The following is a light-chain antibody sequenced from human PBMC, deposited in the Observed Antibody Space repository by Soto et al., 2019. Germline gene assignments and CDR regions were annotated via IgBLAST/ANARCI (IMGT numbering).Light chain of an antibody. J-gene: IGLJ2*01. CDR2: NTN. V-gene: IGLV1-44*01. CDR3: ATWDDSLSGVV. CDR1: SSNIGGHA. Sequence: QAVVTQPPSASGAPGQRFTISCSGSSSNIGGHAVSWYQQLPGAAPNLLIYNTNQRPSGVPDRFSGSRSGTSASLVISGLQSEDEGDFYCATWDDSLSGVVFGGGTKVTVL.